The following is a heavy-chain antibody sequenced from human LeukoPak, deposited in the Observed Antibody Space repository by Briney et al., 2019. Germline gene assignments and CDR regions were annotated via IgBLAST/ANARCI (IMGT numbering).Heavy chain of an antibody. CDR1: GFTFSTYG. J-gene: IGHJ4*02. CDR3: ARVYGSGWYSKFDY. CDR2: IRYDGSNK. Sequence: GGSLRLSCVASGFTFSTYGMHWVRQSPGKGLDWVAFIRYDGSNKYYTDSVKGRFTISRDNSKNTLYLQMNSLRAEDTAVYYCARVYGSGWYSKFDYWGQGTLVTVSS. D-gene: IGHD6-19*01. V-gene: IGHV3-30*02.